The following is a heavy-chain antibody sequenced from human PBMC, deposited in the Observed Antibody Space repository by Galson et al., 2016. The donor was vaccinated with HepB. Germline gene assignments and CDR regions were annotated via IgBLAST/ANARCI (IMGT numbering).Heavy chain of an antibody. V-gene: IGHV3-7*04. J-gene: IGHJ3*01. CDR2: INKDASEQ. CDR1: GFTFSRHY. CDR3: ARESVIGTTPRDDAADV. Sequence: SLRLSCAASGFTFSRHYMTWVRQAPGKGLEWLAHINKDASEQFYADSVKGRFTISRDNAKNSLFLQMNSLRVDDTAVYYCARESVIGTTPRDDAADVWGQGTMVFVSA. D-gene: IGHD1-20*01.